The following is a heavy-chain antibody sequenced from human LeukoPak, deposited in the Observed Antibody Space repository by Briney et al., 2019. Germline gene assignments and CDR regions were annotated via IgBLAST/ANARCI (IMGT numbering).Heavy chain of an antibody. V-gene: IGHV4-31*03. D-gene: IGHD6-19*01. CDR1: GGSISSGGYY. CDR2: IYYSGST. Sequence: TLSLTCTVSGGSISSGGYYWSWIRQHPGKGLEWIGYIYYSGSTYYNPSLKGRVTISVDTSKNQFSLKLSSVTAADTAVYYCAREYSSGWYYFDYWGQGTLVTVSS. J-gene: IGHJ4*02. CDR3: AREYSSGWYYFDY.